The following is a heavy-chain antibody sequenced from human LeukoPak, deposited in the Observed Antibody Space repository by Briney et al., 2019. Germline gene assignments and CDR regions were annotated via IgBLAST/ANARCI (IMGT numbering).Heavy chain of an antibody. CDR1: GFTFSDYY. V-gene: IGHV3-11*01. J-gene: IGHJ4*02. Sequence: PGGSLRLSCAASGFTFSDYYMSWIRQAPGKGLEWVSYISTSSSIIHYADSVKGRFTISRDNAKNSLYLQMNSLRAEDTAVYYCAKDRGPITDYWGQGTLVTVSS. CDR3: AKDRGPITDY. CDR2: ISTSSSII. D-gene: IGHD5-12*01.